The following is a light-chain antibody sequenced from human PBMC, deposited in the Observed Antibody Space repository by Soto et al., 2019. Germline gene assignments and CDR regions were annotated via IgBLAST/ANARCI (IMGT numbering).Light chain of an antibody. CDR3: CSYGGSRAV. J-gene: IGLJ7*01. Sequence: QSALTQPASASGSPGQSVTISCTGNSSDVGSHTLVCLYQHHPGQAPKRMIYEVSQRPVGVSPRFSASKSGNTASLTISRLQAEYEADYYCCSYGGSRAVFGVGTQLTVL. CDR2: EVS. CDR1: SSDVGSHTL. V-gene: IGLV2-23*02.